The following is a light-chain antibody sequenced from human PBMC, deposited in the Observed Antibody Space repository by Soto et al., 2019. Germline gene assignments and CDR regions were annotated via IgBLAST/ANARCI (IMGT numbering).Light chain of an antibody. CDR1: QSVNNY. J-gene: IGKJ4*01. V-gene: IGKV3-11*01. CDR2: DVS. Sequence: EIVLTQSPATLSLSPGERATLSCRASQSVNNYLGWYQQKSGQAPRLLISDVSKRATGIPARFSGSGSGTDFTLTIISLEPEDFAVYYCQHRVNWPTFGGGTKVEIK. CDR3: QHRVNWPT.